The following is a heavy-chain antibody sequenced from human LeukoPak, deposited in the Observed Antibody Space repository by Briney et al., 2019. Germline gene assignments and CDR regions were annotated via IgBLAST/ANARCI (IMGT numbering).Heavy chain of an antibody. CDR3: ARKGSIAVAQPFDY. D-gene: IGHD6-19*01. Sequence: SETLSLTCAVYGGSFSGYYWSWIRQPPGKGLEWIGEIYHSGSTNYNPSLKSRVTISVDKSKNQFSLKLSSVTAADTAVYYCARKGSIAVAQPFDYWGQGTLVTVSS. CDR2: IYHSGST. CDR1: GGSFSGYY. V-gene: IGHV4-34*01. J-gene: IGHJ4*02.